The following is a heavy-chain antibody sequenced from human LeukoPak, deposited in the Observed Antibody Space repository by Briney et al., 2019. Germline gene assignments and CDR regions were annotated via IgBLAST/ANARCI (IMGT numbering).Heavy chain of an antibody. CDR2: ISAYNGNT. CDR3: ARGGGRDGYNSPDY. J-gene: IGHJ4*02. Sequence: GASVKVSCKASGYTFTSYGISWVRQAPGQGLEWMGWISAYNGNTNYAQKLQGRVTMNTDTSTSTAYMKLRSLRSDDTAVYYCARGGGRDGYNSPDYWGQGTLVTVSS. CDR1: GYTFTSYG. V-gene: IGHV1-18*01. D-gene: IGHD5-24*01.